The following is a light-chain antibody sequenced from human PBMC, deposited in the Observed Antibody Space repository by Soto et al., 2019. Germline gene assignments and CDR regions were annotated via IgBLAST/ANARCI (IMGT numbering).Light chain of an antibody. CDR1: SSNIGRSM. Sequence: QSVLTQSPSASGTPGQRVVNSCSGSSSNIGRSMVNWYQQLPGTAPKLLMYYDNQRPSGVPDRFSGSRSGTSASLAISGLQSEDEADYYCAAWDDSLNGEIFGTGTKVTVL. CDR3: AAWDDSLNGEI. J-gene: IGLJ1*01. CDR2: YDN. V-gene: IGLV1-44*01.